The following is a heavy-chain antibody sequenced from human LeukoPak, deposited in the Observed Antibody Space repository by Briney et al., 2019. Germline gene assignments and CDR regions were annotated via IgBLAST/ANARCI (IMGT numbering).Heavy chain of an antibody. D-gene: IGHD3-3*02. CDR2: IRYDGSNK. CDR1: GFTFSSYG. CDR3: AKDVGFLDYYYYMDV. V-gene: IGHV3-30*02. Sequence: PGGSLRLSCAASGFTFSSYGMHWVGQAPGKRLEWVAFIRYDGSNKYYADSVKGRFTISRDNSKNTLYLQMNSLRAEDTAVYYCAKDVGFLDYYYYMDVWGKGTTVTVSS. J-gene: IGHJ6*03.